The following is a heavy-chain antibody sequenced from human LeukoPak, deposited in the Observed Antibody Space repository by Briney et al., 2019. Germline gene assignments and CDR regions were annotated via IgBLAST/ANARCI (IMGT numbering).Heavy chain of an antibody. V-gene: IGHV4-59*01. Sequence: SETLSLTCTVSGGSTSSYYWSWIRQPPGKGLEWIGYIYYSGSTNYNPSLKSRVTISVDTSKNQFSLKLSSVTAADTAVYYCARFTDSSGYYPSYYYYYMDVWGKGTTVTVSS. D-gene: IGHD3-22*01. CDR3: ARFTDSSGYYPSYYYYYMDV. J-gene: IGHJ6*03. CDR1: GGSTSSYY. CDR2: IYYSGST.